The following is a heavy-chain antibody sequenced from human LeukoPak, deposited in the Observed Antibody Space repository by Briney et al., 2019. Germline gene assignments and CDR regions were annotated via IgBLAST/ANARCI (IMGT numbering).Heavy chain of an antibody. J-gene: IGHJ4*02. CDR2: INYSGHT. CDR1: GGSISSDIYY. CDR3: ARRPGTAVSGTRRFDY. D-gene: IGHD6-19*01. V-gene: IGHV4-39*01. Sequence: SETLPLTCTVSGGSISSDIYYWGWTRQPPGKGLEWIGTINYSGHTYYNPSLKSRVTITVDTSKNQFSLNLRSVTAADTAVYFCARRPGTAVSGTRRFDYWGQGSLVTVSS.